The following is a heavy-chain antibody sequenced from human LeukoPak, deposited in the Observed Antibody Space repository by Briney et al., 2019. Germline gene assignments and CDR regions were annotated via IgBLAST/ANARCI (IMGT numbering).Heavy chain of an antibody. Sequence: SETLSLTCTVSGASVISSSYYWGWIRQPPGKGLDWIASINYSGNIYYNPSLKSRVTISVDTSKNQVSLRLSSVTAADAAVYFCARRNLMWSWFDPWGQGTLVSASS. CDR1: GASVISSSYY. J-gene: IGHJ5*02. V-gene: IGHV4-39*01. CDR3: ARRNLMWSWFDP. D-gene: IGHD1-14*01. CDR2: INYSGNI.